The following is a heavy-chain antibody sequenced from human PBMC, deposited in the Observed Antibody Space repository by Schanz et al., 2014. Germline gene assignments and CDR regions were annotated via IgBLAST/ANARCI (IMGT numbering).Heavy chain of an antibody. CDR1: GFTFSNYA. D-gene: IGHD3-10*01. CDR3: ARGIITMVRGGDVGAFDI. J-gene: IGHJ3*02. V-gene: IGHV3-33*08. CDR2: ISYDGSSK. Sequence: VQLVESGGGLVQPGGSLRLSCAASGFTFSNYAMGWVRQTPGKGLEWVALISYDGSSKNHADSVQGRFTISRDNSKNALYLQMDSLRAEDTAVYYCARGIITMVRGGDVGAFDIWGQGTMVTVSS.